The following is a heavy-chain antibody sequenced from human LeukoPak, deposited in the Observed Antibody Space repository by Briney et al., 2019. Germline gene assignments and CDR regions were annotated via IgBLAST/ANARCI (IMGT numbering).Heavy chain of an antibody. CDR2: IYSGGST. CDR3: ARGADTDNYYFDY. D-gene: IGHD5-24*01. CDR1: EFSVGSNY. V-gene: IGHV3-66*01. J-gene: IGHJ4*02. Sequence: GGSLRLSCAASEFSVGSNYMTWVRQAPGKGLEWVSLIYSGGSTYYADSVKGRFTISRDNAKNSLYLQMNSLRAEDTAVYYCARGADTDNYYFDYWGQGTLVTVSS.